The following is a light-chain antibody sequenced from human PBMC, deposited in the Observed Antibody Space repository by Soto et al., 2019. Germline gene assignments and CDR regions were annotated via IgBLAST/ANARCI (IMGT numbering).Light chain of an antibody. V-gene: IGKV3-20*01. CDR3: QQYGSSPWT. J-gene: IGKJ1*01. CDR2: GAS. CDR1: QNLGTLY. Sequence: EIVLTQSPGTLSLSRGERGTLSCSASQNLGTLYLAWFQQKSGQAPRLLIYGASSRATGIPDRFSGSGSGTDFTLTISRLEPEDFAVYYCQQYGSSPWTFGQGTKVDIK.